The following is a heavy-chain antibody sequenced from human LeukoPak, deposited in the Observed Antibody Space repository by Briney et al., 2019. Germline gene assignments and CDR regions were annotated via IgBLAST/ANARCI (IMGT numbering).Heavy chain of an antibody. V-gene: IGHV3-30-3*01. CDR2: ISFDGSNK. D-gene: IGHD6-19*01. CDR1: GFTFSSYA. J-gene: IGHJ4*02. CDR3: ATSSGQHDY. Sequence: PGGSLRLSCAASGFTFSSYAMHWVRQAPGRGLEWVAVISFDGSNKYYADSVKGRFTISRDNPKNTLYLQMNSRRAEDTAVYYCATSSGQHDYWGQGTLVTVSS.